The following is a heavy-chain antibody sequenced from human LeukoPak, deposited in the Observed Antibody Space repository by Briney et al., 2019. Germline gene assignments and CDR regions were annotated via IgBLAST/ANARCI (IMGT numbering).Heavy chain of an antibody. CDR1: GFTFNIYW. V-gene: IGHV3-7*01. J-gene: IGHJ4*02. CDR2: IKQDGSEK. D-gene: IGHD4-17*01. Sequence: GGSLRLSCAASGFTFNIYWMSWVRQTPGKGLEWVANIKQDGSEKYYVDSVKGRFTISRDNAKNSLYLQMNSLRAEDTAVYYCARVLPGGDYGAHWGTDYWGQGTLVTVSS. CDR3: ARVLPGGDYGAHWGTDY.